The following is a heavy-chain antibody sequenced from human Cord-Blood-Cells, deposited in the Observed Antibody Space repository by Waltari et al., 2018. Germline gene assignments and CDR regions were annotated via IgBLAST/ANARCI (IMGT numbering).Heavy chain of an antibody. CDR3: ARGSSIAARFDI. CDR2: INPNSGGT. V-gene: IGHV1-2*02. D-gene: IGHD6-6*01. J-gene: IGHJ3*02. CDR1: GYTFTGYY. Sequence: QVQLVPSGAQVKKTGASVKVSCQASGYTFTGYYMLSVRQAPGQGLEWMGWINPNSGGTNYAQKFQGRVTMTRDTSISTAYMELSRLRSDDTAVYYCARGSSIAARFDIWGQGTMVTVSS.